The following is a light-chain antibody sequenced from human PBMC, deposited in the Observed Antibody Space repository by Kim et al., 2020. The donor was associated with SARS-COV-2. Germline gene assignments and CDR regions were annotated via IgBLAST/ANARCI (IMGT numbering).Light chain of an antibody. CDR1: QSVNSRY. V-gene: IGKV3-20*01. CDR3: QRYGRSPLT. CDR2: AAS. Sequence: PGERATLSCRASQSVNSRYLAWYQQKPGQSPRLLMYAASSRATGVPDRFSGSASGTDFTLTISRLEPEDFAVYYCQRYGRSPLTFGGGTKVDIK. J-gene: IGKJ4*01.